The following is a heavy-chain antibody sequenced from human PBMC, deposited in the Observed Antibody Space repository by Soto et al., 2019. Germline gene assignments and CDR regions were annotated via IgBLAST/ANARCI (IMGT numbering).Heavy chain of an antibody. D-gene: IGHD3-22*01. CDR1: GFTFRNYA. CDR3: AKGMYYYDSSGYRLLDY. J-gene: IGHJ4*02. V-gene: IGHV3-23*01. Sequence: PGGSLRLSCAASGFTFRNYAMNWVRQAPGKGLEWVSGISVSGGSTYYADSVKGRFTVSRDNSKNTVFLQMDSLRAEDTAVYFCAKGMYYYDSSGYRLLDYWGQGTLVTVSS. CDR2: ISVSGGST.